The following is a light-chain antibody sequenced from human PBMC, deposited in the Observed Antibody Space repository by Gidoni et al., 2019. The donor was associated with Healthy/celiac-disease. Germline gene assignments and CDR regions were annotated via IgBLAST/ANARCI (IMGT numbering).Light chain of an antibody. J-gene: IGLJ2*01. Sequence: QSVLTQPPSASGTPGQRFTISCSGSSSNIGSNTVNWYQQLTGTAPKLLISSNNQRPSGVPDRFSGSKSGTSASLAISGLQSEDEADYYCAAWDDSLNGVVFGGGTKLTVL. CDR3: AAWDDSLNGVV. CDR1: SSNIGSNT. CDR2: SNN. V-gene: IGLV1-44*01.